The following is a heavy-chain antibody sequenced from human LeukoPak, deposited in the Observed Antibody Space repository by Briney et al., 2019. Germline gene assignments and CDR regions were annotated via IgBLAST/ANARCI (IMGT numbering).Heavy chain of an antibody. V-gene: IGHV1-69*04. CDR2: IIPILGIA. CDR3: ARDRSAVPRLRYFDWLTTPYYYYGMDV. Sequence: SVKVSCKASGGTFSSYAISWVRQAPGQGLEWMGRIIPILGIANYAQKFQVRVTITADKSTSTAYMELSSLRSEDTAVYYCARDRSAVPRLRYFDWLTTPYYYYGMDVWGQGTTVTVSS. CDR1: GGTFSSYA. D-gene: IGHD3-9*01. J-gene: IGHJ6*02.